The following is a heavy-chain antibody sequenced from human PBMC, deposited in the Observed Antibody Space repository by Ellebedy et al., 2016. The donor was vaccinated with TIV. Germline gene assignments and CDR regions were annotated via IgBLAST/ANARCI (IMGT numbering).Heavy chain of an antibody. Sequence: GESLKISCAASGFTFSNYAMSWVRQAPGKGLEWVSVISGSGRGTHYAYSVKGRFTMSRDNSKNTLYIQMNSLRADDTAVYYCARDQSSSAYCGGDCYRPRYFDYWGQGTLVTVSS. CDR3: ARDQSSSAYCGGDCYRPRYFDY. D-gene: IGHD2-21*02. CDR2: ISGSGRGT. CDR1: GFTFSNYA. V-gene: IGHV3-23*01. J-gene: IGHJ4*02.